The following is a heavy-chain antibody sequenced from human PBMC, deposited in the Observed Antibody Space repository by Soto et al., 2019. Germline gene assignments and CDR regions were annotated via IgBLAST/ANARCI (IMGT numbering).Heavy chain of an antibody. D-gene: IGHD6-19*01. Sequence: EVQLVESGGGLVKPGGSLRLSCAASGFAFSSYSMNWVRQAPGKGLEGVAFITIRSSYIYYADSVRGRFTISRDNAKNSLYLQMDGLRAEDTAVYYCARDDGWLVLDYWGQGTLVTVSS. V-gene: IGHV3-21*06. CDR1: GFAFSSYS. J-gene: IGHJ4*02. CDR3: ARDDGWLVLDY. CDR2: ITIRSSYI.